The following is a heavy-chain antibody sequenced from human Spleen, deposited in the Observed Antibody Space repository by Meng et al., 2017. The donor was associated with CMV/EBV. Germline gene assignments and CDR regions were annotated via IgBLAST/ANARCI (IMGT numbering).Heavy chain of an antibody. CDR2: ISSSSGAT. V-gene: IGHV3-11*06. CDR1: GYNFNGRS. Sequence: GESLKISCADSGYNFNGRSMSWVRQVPGKGLEWVSYISSSSGATKYADSVRGRFTVSRDNAKNSLYLHMNSLRAEDTAVYYCVRESPDYADYPLGYWGQGSLVTVSS. D-gene: IGHD4-17*01. CDR3: VRESPDYADYPLGY. J-gene: IGHJ4*02.